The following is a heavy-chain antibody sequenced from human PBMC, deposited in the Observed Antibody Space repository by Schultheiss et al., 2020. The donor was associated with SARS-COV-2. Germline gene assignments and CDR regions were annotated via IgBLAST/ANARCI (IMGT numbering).Heavy chain of an antibody. CDR3: ARATGSYFHYYFDY. CDR2: ISGSGTSR. D-gene: IGHD3-10*01. V-gene: IGHV3-23*01. J-gene: IGHJ4*02. CDR1: GFTFSSYA. Sequence: GGSLRLSCAASGFTFSSYAMSWVRQAPGKGLEWVSVISGSGTSRYIADPVTGRFTISRDKFSNTLHLQMNRLRAEDTAVYFCARATGSYFHYYFDYWGQGVLVTVSS.